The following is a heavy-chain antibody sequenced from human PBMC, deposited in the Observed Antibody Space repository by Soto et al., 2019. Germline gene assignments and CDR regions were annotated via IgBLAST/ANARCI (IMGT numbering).Heavy chain of an antibody. CDR3: ARDKDRPQLGGNYYYILDV. CDR2: SMPVFRRP. CDR1: GGTFRTSA. Sequence: QVQLVQSGAEVKKPGSSVKVSCKASGGTFRTSAISWVRQAPGQGLEWVGGSMPVFRRPKYAQNFQGRVTITAHESTSTAYMELSSLRSDDTAVYYCARDKDRPQLGGNYYYILDVWGQGTAVTVSS. V-gene: IGHV1-69*12. D-gene: IGHD3-3*02. J-gene: IGHJ6*02.